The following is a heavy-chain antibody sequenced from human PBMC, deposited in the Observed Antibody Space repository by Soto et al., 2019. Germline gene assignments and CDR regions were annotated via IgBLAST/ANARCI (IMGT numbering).Heavy chain of an antibody. CDR2: INAGNGNT. J-gene: IGHJ5*02. CDR3: ARDGPPPVLRFLEWSPSGENWFGP. V-gene: IGHV1-3*01. D-gene: IGHD3-3*01. CDR1: GYTFTSYA. Sequence: ASVKVSCKASGYTFTSYAMHWVRQAPGQRLEWMGWINAGNGNTKYSQKFQGRVTITRDTSASTAYMELSSLRSEDTAVYYCARDGPPPVLRFLEWSPSGENWFGPWGQGTLVTVSS.